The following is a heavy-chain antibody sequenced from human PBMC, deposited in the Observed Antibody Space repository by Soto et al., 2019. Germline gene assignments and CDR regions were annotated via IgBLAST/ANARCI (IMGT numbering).Heavy chain of an antibody. D-gene: IGHD3-9*01. V-gene: IGHV3-30-3*01. CDR1: GFTFSSYS. J-gene: IGHJ6*02. Sequence: GGSLRLSCAASGFTFSSYSMHWVRQAPGKGLERVAVISYDGSNKYYADSVKGRFTISRDNSKNTLYLQMNSLRAEDTAVYYCAALLRYFDWLSLLYSMDVWGQGTTVTVSS. CDR3: AALLRYFDWLSLLYSMDV. CDR2: ISYDGSNK.